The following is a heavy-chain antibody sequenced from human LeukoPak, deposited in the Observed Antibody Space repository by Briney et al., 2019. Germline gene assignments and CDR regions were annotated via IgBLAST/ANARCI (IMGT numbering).Heavy chain of an antibody. J-gene: IGHJ4*02. V-gene: IGHV3-30-3*02. CDR3: AKRISGSGSLLPNDY. D-gene: IGHD3-10*01. CDR2: ISYDGSNK. Sequence: GGSLRLSCAASGFTFSSYAMHWVRQAPGKGLEWVAVISYDGSNKYYADSVKGRFTISRDNSKNTLYLQMNSLRAEDTAVYYCAKRISGSGSLLPNDYWGQGTLVTVSS. CDR1: GFTFSSYA.